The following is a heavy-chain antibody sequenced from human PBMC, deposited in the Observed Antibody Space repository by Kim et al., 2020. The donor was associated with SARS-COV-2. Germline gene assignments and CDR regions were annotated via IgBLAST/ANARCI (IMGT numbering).Heavy chain of an antibody. CDR1: GFTFSSYA. D-gene: IGHD2-21*02. CDR2: ISYDGSNK. CDR3: ARDSWSLITVVTPEAWFDP. V-gene: IGHV3-30*04. J-gene: IGHJ5*02. Sequence: GGSLRLSCAASGFTFSSYAMHWVRQAPGKGLEWVAVISYDGSNKYYADSVKGRFTISRDNSKNTLYLQMNSLRAEDTAVYYCARDSWSLITVVTPEAWFDPWGQGTLVTVSS.